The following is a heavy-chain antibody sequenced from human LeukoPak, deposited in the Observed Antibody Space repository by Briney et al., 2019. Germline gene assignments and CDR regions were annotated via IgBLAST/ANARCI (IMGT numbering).Heavy chain of an antibody. D-gene: IGHD6-13*01. V-gene: IGHV4-39*07. CDR1: GGSISSSSYY. CDR3: ARVGYSSSWPNWFDP. J-gene: IGHJ5*02. Sequence: SETLSLTCTVSGGSISSSSYYWGWIRQPPGKGLEWIGEINHSGSTNYNPSLKSRVTISVDTSKNQFSLKLSSVTAADTAVYYCARVGYSSSWPNWFDPWGQGILVTVSS. CDR2: INHSGST.